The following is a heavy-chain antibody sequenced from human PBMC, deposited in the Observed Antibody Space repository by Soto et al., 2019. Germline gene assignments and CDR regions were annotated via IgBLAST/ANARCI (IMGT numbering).Heavy chain of an antibody. J-gene: IGHJ4*02. D-gene: IGHD6-19*01. CDR1: GFTFSSYG. V-gene: IGHV3-30*18. CDR2: ISYDGSNK. Sequence: QVQLVGSGGGVVQPGRSLRLSCAASGFTFSSYGMHWVRQAPGKGLEWVAVISYDGSNKYYADSVKGRFTISRDNSKNTLYLQMNSLRAEDTAVYYCAKGVAGFDYWGQGTLVTVSS. CDR3: AKGVAGFDY.